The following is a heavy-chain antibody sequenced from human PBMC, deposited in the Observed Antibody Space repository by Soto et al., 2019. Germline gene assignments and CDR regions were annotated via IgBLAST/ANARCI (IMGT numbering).Heavy chain of an antibody. Sequence: SETLPLTCTVSGGSISSSSYYWGWILQPPGKGLEWIGSIYYSGSTYYNPSLKSRVTIYVDTSKNQFSLKLSSVTAADTAVYYCVRLGGESSWYLMCYWLEPWGQGSLVNVS. V-gene: IGHV4-39*01. J-gene: IGHJ5*02. CDR3: VRLGGESSWYLMCYWLEP. CDR1: GGSISSSSYY. D-gene: IGHD6-13*01. CDR2: IYYSGST.